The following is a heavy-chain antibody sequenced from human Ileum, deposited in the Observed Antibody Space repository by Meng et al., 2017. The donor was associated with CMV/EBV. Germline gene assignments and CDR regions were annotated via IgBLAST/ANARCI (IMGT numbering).Heavy chain of an antibody. CDR2: ISGSGGNT. Sequence: EVQLLESGGGLVQPGGSLRLSCAASGFTFSSYAMGWVRQAPGKGLDWVSSISGSGGNTYYADSVKGRFTISRDNSKNTLYLQMNSLRAEDTALYYCARGGRYDPTEYWGQGTLVTVSS. D-gene: IGHD5-12*01. CDR3: ARGGRYDPTEY. J-gene: IGHJ4*02. CDR1: GFTFSSYA. V-gene: IGHV3-23*01.